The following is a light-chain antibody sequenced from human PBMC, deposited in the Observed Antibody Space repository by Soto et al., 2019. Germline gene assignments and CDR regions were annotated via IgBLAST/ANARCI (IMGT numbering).Light chain of an antibody. V-gene: IGKV3-20*01. J-gene: IGKJ4*01. CDR3: QRYGSSPLT. CDR2: VAS. Sequence: DIVLMQSPGTLSLSPGERATLSCRASQSVTTDYLAWYQHKPGQAPRLLIYVASTRATGIPDRFSGSGSGTDFALTISRLEPEDFSVYYCQRYGSSPLTFGGGTKVDI. CDR1: QSVTTDY.